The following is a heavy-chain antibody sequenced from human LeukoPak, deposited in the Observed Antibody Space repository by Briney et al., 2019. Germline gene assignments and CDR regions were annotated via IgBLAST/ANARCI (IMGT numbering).Heavy chain of an antibody. Sequence: PSETLSLTCTVSGDSFIGSYWSWIRQAPGQGLEWIGYIYYPVDTNYNPSLQSLVTISVDISKKQFSLRLTSVTAADTAVYYCARRRYYDSSGYNPNYYFDYWGQGILVTVSS. V-gene: IGHV4-59*01. J-gene: IGHJ4*02. D-gene: IGHD3-22*01. CDR2: IYYPVDT. CDR1: GDSFIGSY. CDR3: ARRRYYDSSGYNPNYYFDY.